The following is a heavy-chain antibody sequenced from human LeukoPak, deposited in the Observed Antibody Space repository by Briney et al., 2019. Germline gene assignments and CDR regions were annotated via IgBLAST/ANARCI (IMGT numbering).Heavy chain of an antibody. CDR3: ARGPGRVAAPATGSFDM. Sequence: GGSLRLSCAASGSTFSNFWMSWVRQPPGKGLEWVANIKHDGSERYYVDSVKGRFSISRDNAKNSVSLQMNSLRAEDTAIYYCARGPGRVAAPATGSFDMWGQGTMVTVSS. CDR2: IKHDGSER. D-gene: IGHD6-13*01. CDR1: GSTFSNFW. J-gene: IGHJ3*02. V-gene: IGHV3-7*05.